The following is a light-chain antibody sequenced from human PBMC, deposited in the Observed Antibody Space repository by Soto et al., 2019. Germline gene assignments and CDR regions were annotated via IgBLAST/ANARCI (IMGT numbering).Light chain of an antibody. CDR3: QQYDNWPYT. Sequence: EIVMTHSPATLSVSPGERATLSCRASQSVSNNLAWYQQKPGQAPRLLIYGASTRATAIPARFSGSGSGTEFTLTISRLQSEDFAVYFCQQYDNWPYTFGQGTKLEL. CDR1: QSVSNN. CDR2: GAS. J-gene: IGKJ2*01. V-gene: IGKV3-15*01.